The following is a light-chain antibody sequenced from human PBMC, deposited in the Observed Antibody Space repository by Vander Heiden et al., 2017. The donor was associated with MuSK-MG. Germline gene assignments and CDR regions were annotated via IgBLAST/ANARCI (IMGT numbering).Light chain of an antibody. CDR3: QHDSWYPVT. V-gene: IGKV1-5*03. J-gene: IGKJ1*01. CDR2: KVS. CDR1: QSLSCR. Sequence: IQMTQSPSTLSASVGDRVTITRLPRQSLSCRLAWYPPQPGNAPQPQIAKVSWLESMVPTLSSGGGSRTVCTPTIRSVQPDFVATYCHQHDSWYPVTFGQGTKVEIK.